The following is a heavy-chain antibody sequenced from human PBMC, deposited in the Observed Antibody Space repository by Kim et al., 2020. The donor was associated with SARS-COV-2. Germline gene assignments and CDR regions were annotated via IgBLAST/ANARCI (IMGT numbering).Heavy chain of an antibody. V-gene: IGHV4-31*03. J-gene: IGHJ4*02. CDR3: ARETRITMTYFDY. Sequence: SETLSLTCTVSGGSISSGGYYWSWIRQHPGKGLEWIGYIYYSGSTYYNPSLKSRVTISVDTSKNQFSLKLSSVTAADTAVYYCARETRITMTYFDYWGQGTLVTVSS. CDR2: IYYSGST. D-gene: IGHD3-22*01. CDR1: GGSISSGGYY.